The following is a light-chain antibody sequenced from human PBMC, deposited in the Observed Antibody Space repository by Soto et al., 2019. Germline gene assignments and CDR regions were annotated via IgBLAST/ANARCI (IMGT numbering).Light chain of an antibody. CDR1: SSDVGGYDH. J-gene: IGLJ1*01. CDR3: SSDAGNYNYV. CDR2: EVT. Sequence: QSVPTQPPSASGSLGQSVTIPCTGTSSDVGGYDHVSWYQQYPGKAPKLMIYEVTKRPAGVPDRFSGSKSGNTASLTVSGLQAEDEADYYCSSDAGNYNYVFGTGTKVTVL. V-gene: IGLV2-8*01.